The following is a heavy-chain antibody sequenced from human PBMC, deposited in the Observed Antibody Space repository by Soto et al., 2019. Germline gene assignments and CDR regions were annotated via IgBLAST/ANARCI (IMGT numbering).Heavy chain of an antibody. V-gene: IGHV4-4*02. CDR3: AKCITALGPIDY. CDR1: GGSISSSNW. Sequence: QVQLQESGPGLVKPSGTLSLTCAVSGGSISSSNWWSWVRQPPGKGLAWIGEIYHSGSTNYNPSPKSRVTISVDKSKNQCSLKPSSVPAADTAVYYCAKCITALGPIDYWGQGTLVTVSS. CDR2: IYHSGST. D-gene: IGHD6-6*01. J-gene: IGHJ4*02.